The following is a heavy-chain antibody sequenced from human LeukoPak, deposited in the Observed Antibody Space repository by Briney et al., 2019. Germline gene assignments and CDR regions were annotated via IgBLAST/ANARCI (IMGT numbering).Heavy chain of an antibody. CDR1: GGSFSGYY. D-gene: IGHD3-10*01. CDR2: INHSGST. CDR3: ARHARYYYGSGSYYNRGFFDY. J-gene: IGHJ4*02. Sequence: SETLSLTCAVYGGSFSGYYWSWIRQPPGKGLEWIGEINHSGSTNYNPSLKSRVTISVDTSKNQFSLKLSSVTAADTAVYYCARHARYYYGSGSYYNRGFFDYWGQGTLVTVSS. V-gene: IGHV4-34*01.